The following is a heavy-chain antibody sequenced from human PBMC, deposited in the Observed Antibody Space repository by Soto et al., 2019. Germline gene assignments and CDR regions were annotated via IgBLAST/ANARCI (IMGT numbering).Heavy chain of an antibody. CDR3: AKFLTEYGSSWYYYYYGMDV. J-gene: IGHJ6*02. Sequence: EVQLLESGGGLVQPGGSLRLSCAASGFTFSSYSMSWVRQAPGKGLEWVSAISGSGGSKYYADSVKGRFIISRDKSKNTLCVQMNSLRAEDTAVYYCAKFLTEYGSSWYYYYYGMDVWGQGTTVTVSS. CDR1: GFTFSSYS. D-gene: IGHD6-13*01. V-gene: IGHV3-23*01. CDR2: ISGSGGSK.